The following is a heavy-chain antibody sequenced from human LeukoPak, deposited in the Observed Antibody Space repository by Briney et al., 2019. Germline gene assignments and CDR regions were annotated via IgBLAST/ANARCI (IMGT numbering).Heavy chain of an antibody. CDR2: ISAYNGNT. CDR3: ARDPFGDFWSGPPYGMDV. J-gene: IGHJ6*02. Sequence: GASVKVSCKASGYTFTSYGISWVRQVPGQGLEWMGWISAYNGNTNYAQKLQGRVTMTTDTSTSTAYMELRSLRSDDTAVYYCARDPFGDFWSGPPYGMDVWGQGTTVTVSS. CDR1: GYTFTSYG. D-gene: IGHD3-3*01. V-gene: IGHV1-18*01.